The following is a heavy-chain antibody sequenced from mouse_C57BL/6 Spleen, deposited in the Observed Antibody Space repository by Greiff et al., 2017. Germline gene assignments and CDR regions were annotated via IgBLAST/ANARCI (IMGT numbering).Heavy chain of an antibody. Sequence: EVQLQQSGPELVKPGASVKIPCKASGYTFTDYNMDWVKQSHGKSLEWIGDINPNNGGTIYNQKFKGKATLTVDKSSSTAYMELLSLTSEDTAVYYCARKTHYYGSSYGYFDVWGTGTTVTVSS. V-gene: IGHV1-18*01. CDR1: GYTFTDYN. D-gene: IGHD1-1*01. CDR3: ARKTHYYGSSYGYFDV. J-gene: IGHJ1*03. CDR2: INPNNGGT.